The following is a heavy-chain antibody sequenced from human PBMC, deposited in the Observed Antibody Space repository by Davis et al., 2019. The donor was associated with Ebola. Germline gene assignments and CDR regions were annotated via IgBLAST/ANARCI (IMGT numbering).Heavy chain of an antibody. CDR1: GFTFSSYG. CDR2: ISYDGSNK. Sequence: GESLKISCAASGFTFSSYGMHWVRQAPGKGLEWVAVISYDGSNKYYADSVKGRFTISRDNSKNTLYLQMNSLRAEDTAVYYCARVGGVGWLRWPPDYWGQGTLVTVSS. CDR3: ARVGGVGWLRWPPDY. D-gene: IGHD4-23*01. J-gene: IGHJ4*02. V-gene: IGHV3-30*03.